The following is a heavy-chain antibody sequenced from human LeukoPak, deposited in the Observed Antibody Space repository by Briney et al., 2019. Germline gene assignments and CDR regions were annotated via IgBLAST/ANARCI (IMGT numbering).Heavy chain of an antibody. CDR2: IYSGGST. D-gene: IGHD1-26*01. Sequence: GSLRLSCAASGFTVSSNYMSWVRQAPGKGLEWVSVIYSGGSTYYADSVKGRFTISRDNSKNTLYLQMNSLRAEDTAVYYCAISSGSYSKGAFDIWGQGTMVTVSS. V-gene: IGHV3-53*01. CDR1: GFTVSSNY. J-gene: IGHJ3*02. CDR3: AISSGSYSKGAFDI.